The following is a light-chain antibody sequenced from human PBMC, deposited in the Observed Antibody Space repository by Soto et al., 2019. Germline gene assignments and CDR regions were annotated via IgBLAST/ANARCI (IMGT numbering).Light chain of an antibody. CDR1: SSDVGGYKF. CDR2: EVI. V-gene: IGLV2-8*01. Sequence: QSALTQPPSASGSPGQSVTISCTGTSSDVGGYKFVSWYQQHPGKAPKLIIYEVIKRPSGVPDRFSGSKSGNTASLTVSGLQAEDEGDYYCSSYTSSSRVFGTGTKVTVL. J-gene: IGLJ1*01. CDR3: SSYTSSSRV.